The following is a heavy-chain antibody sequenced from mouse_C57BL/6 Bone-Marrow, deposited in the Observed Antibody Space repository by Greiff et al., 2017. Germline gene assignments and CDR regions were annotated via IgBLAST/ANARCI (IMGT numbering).Heavy chain of an antibody. J-gene: IGHJ4*01. CDR1: GFNIKDYY. CDR3: ARSDYYGSSYSAMDY. V-gene: IGHV14-2*01. Sequence: VQLQQSGAELVKPGASVKLSCTASGFNIKDYYMHWVKQRTEQGLAWIGRIDPEDGETKYAPNFQGKATITADTSSNTAYLQLSSLTSEDTAVYYCARSDYYGSSYSAMDYWGQGTSVTVSS. CDR2: IDPEDGET. D-gene: IGHD1-1*01.